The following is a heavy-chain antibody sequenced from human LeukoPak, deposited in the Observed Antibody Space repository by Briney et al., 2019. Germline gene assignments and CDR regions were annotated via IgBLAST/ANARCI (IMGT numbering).Heavy chain of an antibody. CDR2: ISSSSSTI. CDR1: GFIFSTYS. D-gene: IGHD1-7*01. J-gene: IGHJ4*02. V-gene: IGHV3-48*01. Sequence: GGSLRLSCAASGFIFSTYSMNWVRQAPGKGLEWVSYISSSSSTIYYADSVKGRFTISRDNAKNSLYLQMNSLRAEDTAFYYCAKVAGTTRGYYFDYWGQGTLVTVSS. CDR3: AKVAGTTRGYYFDY.